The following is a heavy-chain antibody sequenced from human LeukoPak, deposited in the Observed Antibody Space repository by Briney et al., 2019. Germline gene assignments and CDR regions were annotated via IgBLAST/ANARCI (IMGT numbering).Heavy chain of an antibody. J-gene: IGHJ4*02. CDR2: ISYSGST. CDR1: GGSISSSNFY. CDR3: ARGARAGYNLEPFDY. D-gene: IGHD5-24*01. Sequence: SETLSLTCTVSGGSISSSNFYWGWIRQPPGRGLEWMGTISYSGSTFYSPSLKSRVTISVDTSKNQFSLKLNSVTAADTAVYYCARGARAGYNLEPFDYWGQGTLVTVSS. V-gene: IGHV4-39*01.